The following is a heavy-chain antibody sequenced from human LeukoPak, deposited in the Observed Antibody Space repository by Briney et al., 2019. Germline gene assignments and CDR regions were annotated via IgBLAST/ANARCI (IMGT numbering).Heavy chain of an antibody. J-gene: IGHJ5*02. CDR1: GYTFTGYY. CDR2: INPNSGGT. V-gene: IGHV1-2*02. CDR3: ARDHGDYVQYNWFDP. D-gene: IGHD4-17*01. Sequence: ASVKVSCKASGYTFTGYYIHWVRQAPGQGLEWLEWINPNSGGTKYAQKFQGRVTMTRDTSIRTAYMELSGLRSDDTAVYYCARDHGDYVQYNWFDPWGQGTLVTVSS.